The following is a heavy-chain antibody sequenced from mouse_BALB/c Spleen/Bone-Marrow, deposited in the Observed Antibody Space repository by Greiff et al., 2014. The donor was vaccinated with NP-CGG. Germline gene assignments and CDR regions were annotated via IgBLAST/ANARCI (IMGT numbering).Heavy chain of an antibody. J-gene: IGHJ2*01. CDR2: IYPGGGYT. Sequence: VQVVESGAELVRPGTSVKISCKASGYTFTNYWLGWVKQRPGHGLEWIGDIYPGGGYTNYNEKFKGKATLTADTSSSTAYMQLSSLTSEDSAVYFCARESQLYYFDYWGQGATLTVSS. D-gene: IGHD3-1*01. V-gene: IGHV1-63*02. CDR3: ARESQLYYFDY. CDR1: GYTFTNYW.